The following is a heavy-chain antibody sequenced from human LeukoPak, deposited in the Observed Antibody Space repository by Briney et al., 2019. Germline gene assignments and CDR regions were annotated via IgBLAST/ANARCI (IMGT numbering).Heavy chain of an antibody. V-gene: IGHV3-20*04. CDR2: INWSGVST. Sequence: GGSLRLSCAASGFSFDDYAMSWVRQAPGKGLEWVSGINWSGVSTGYADSVKGRFTISRDNTKNSLFLQLNSLRAEDTALYYCARYDFWSGYYWDYWGQGTLVTVSS. J-gene: IGHJ4*02. CDR3: ARYDFWSGYYWDY. CDR1: GFSFDDYA. D-gene: IGHD3-3*01.